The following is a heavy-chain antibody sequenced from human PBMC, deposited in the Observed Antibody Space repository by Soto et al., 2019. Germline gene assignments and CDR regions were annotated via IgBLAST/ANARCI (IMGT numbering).Heavy chain of an antibody. V-gene: IGHV4-34*01. Sequence: SETLSLTCAVYGWSLSGYYWSWIRQSPGKGLEWIGEINQSGSTNYNPSLKSRLTISEDTSKNQFSLKLNSVTAADTAVYYCARLYDMLTGYYWFDPWGQGALVTVSS. CDR1: GWSLSGYY. CDR2: INQSGST. D-gene: IGHD3-9*01. CDR3: ARLYDMLTGYYWFDP. J-gene: IGHJ5*02.